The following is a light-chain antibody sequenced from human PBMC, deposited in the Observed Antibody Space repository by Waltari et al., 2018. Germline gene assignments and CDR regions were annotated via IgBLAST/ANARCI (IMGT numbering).Light chain of an antibody. Sequence: DIQMTQSPSTLSASVGDRVTISCRASQNVGTWLAWYQHKPGKAPKLLIYMASRLESGVPSRFSGSGSGTEFTLTISSLQPDDFATYSCQQYSSFSTFGQGTKV. V-gene: IGKV1-5*03. J-gene: IGKJ2*01. CDR3: QQYSSFST. CDR1: QNVGTW. CDR2: MAS.